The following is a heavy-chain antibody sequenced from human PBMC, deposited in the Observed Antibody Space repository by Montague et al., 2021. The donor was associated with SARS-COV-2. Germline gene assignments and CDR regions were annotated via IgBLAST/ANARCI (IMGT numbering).Heavy chain of an antibody. CDR2: IYYTGNT. CDR1: GDSISPYY. D-gene: IGHD3-10*01. V-gene: IGHV4-59*01. CDR3: ARDRGRYFDSGSYNWLDS. J-gene: IGHJ5*01. Sequence: SETLSLTCTASGDSISPYYWTWIRQPPGKGLEWIGYIYYTGNTKYKPSLKSRVTISVDTSKNQFSLNLKSVTAADTAVYYCARDRGRYFDSGSYNWLDSWGQGTPVTVSS.